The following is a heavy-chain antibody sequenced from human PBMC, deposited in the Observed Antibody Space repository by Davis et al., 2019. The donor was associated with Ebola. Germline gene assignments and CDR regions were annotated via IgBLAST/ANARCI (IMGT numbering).Heavy chain of an antibody. CDR3: ARGYCSGGSCYLYYYGMDV. Sequence: SETLSLTCTVSGGSISSSSYYWGWIRQPPGKGLEWIGEIHHSGSTNYNPSLKSRVTISVDKSKNQFSLKLSSVTAADTAVYYCARGYCSGGSCYLYYYGMDVWGKGTTVTVSS. J-gene: IGHJ6*04. D-gene: IGHD2-15*01. V-gene: IGHV4-39*07. CDR1: GGSISSSSYY. CDR2: IHHSGST.